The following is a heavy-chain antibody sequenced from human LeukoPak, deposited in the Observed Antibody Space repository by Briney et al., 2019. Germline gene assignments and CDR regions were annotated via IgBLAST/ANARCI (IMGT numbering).Heavy chain of an antibody. V-gene: IGHV1-24*01. D-gene: IGHD3-10*01. J-gene: IGHJ4*02. Sequence: RASVKVSCKASGGTFSSYAISWVRQAPGKGLEWMGGFDPEDGETIYAQKFQGRVTMTEDTSTDTAYMELSSLRSEDTAVYYCARNYYGSGSYYNSWGQGTLVTVSS. CDR1: GGTFSSYA. CDR2: FDPEDGET. CDR3: ARNYYGSGSYYNS.